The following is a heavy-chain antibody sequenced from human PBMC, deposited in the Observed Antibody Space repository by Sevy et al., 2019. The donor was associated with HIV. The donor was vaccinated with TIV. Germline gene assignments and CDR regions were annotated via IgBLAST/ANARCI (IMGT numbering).Heavy chain of an antibody. J-gene: IGHJ6*03. CDR3: ARAQSTYYDFWSGYYSGYYYYYMDV. D-gene: IGHD3-3*01. CDR2: ISAYNGNT. CDR1: GYTFTSYG. V-gene: IGHV1-18*01. Sequence: ASVKVSCKTSGYTFTSYGISWVRQAPGQGLEWMGWISAYNGNTNYAQKLQGRVTMTTDTSTSTAYMELRSLRSDDTAVYYCARAQSTYYDFWSGYYSGYYYYYMDVWGKGTTVTVSS.